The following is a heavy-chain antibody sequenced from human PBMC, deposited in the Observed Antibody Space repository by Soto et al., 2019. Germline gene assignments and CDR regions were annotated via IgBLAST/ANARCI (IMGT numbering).Heavy chain of an antibody. D-gene: IGHD2-15*01. J-gene: IGHJ6*03. CDR3: ARHRPEYCSGGSCYIYYYYMDV. CDR2: IYYSGST. Sequence: SQTLSLTCTVSGGSISSYYWSWIRQPPGKGLEWIGYIYYSGSTNYNPSLKSRVTISVDTSKNQFSLKLSSVTAADTAVYYCARHRPEYCSGGSCYIYYYYMDVWGKGTTVTVSS. CDR1: GGSISSYY. V-gene: IGHV4-59*08.